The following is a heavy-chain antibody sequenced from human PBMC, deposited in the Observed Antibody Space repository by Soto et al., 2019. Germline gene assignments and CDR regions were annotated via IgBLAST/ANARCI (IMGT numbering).Heavy chain of an antibody. V-gene: IGHV5-51*01. CDR2: IYPGDSDT. Sequence: GESLKISCKGSGYSFTSYWIGWVRQMPGKGLEWMGIIYPGDSDTRYSPSFQGQVTISADKSISTAYLQWSSLKASDTAMYYCAIHVAGYGDYNSYMDVWGKGTTVTVSS. D-gene: IGHD4-17*01. CDR1: GYSFTSYW. CDR3: AIHVAGYGDYNSYMDV. J-gene: IGHJ6*03.